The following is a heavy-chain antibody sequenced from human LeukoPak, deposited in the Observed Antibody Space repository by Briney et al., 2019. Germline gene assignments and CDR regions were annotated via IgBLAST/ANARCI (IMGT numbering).Heavy chain of an antibody. J-gene: IGHJ6*03. D-gene: IGHD1-7*01. V-gene: IGHV4-61*02. Sequence: SETLSLTCTVSGGSISSGSYYWSWIRQPAGKGLEWIGRIYTSGSTNYNPSLKSRVTISVDTSKNQFSLKLSSVTAADTAVYYCARDKNNWNYGGGYYYYYYMDVWGKGTTVTVSS. CDR3: ARDKNNWNYGGGYYYYYYMDV. CDR1: GGSISSGSYY. CDR2: IYTSGST.